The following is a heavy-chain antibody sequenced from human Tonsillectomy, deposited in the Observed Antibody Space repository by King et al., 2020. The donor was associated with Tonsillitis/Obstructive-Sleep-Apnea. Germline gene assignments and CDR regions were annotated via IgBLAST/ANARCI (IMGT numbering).Heavy chain of an antibody. CDR3: ASGYYSDYYYYYIDV. CDR2: ISKSADTI. J-gene: IGHJ6*03. D-gene: IGHD3-3*01. V-gene: IGHV3-48*03. Sequence: VQLVESGGGLVQPGGSRRLACAASGFTFSSYEMNWVRQAPGKGLEWLSYISKSADTIFYADSVKGRFTISRDNAKNSLYLQLNSLRAEDTAVYYCASGYYSDYYYYYIDVWGRGTTVTV. CDR1: GFTFSSYE.